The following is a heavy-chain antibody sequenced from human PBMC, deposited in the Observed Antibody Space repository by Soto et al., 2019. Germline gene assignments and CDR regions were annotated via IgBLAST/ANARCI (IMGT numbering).Heavy chain of an antibody. Sequence: QVQLVQSGAEVKKPGSSVKVSCKASGDTFSSYIMTWVRQAPGQGLEWMGGIIPMFGTANTAQKFQGRVTITADESTNTAHMELRSLRSEDTAVYYCARGGPIGRWFDPWGQGTRVIVSS. J-gene: IGHJ5*02. V-gene: IGHV1-69*01. CDR3: ARGGPIGRWFDP. CDR1: GDTFSSYI. CDR2: IIPMFGTA. D-gene: IGHD3-10*01.